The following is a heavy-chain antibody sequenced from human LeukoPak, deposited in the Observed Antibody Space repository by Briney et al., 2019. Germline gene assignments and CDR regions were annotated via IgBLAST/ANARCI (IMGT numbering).Heavy chain of an antibody. CDR3: ARGTGPNFDY. J-gene: IGHJ4*02. CDR2: INPNSGGT. Sequence: ASVKVSCKASGYTFTSYGISWVRQAPGQGLEWMGWINPNSGGTNYAQKFQGRVTMTRDTSISTAYMELSRLRSDDTAVYYCARGTGPNFDYWGQGTLVTVSS. V-gene: IGHV1-2*02. D-gene: IGHD1/OR15-1a*01. CDR1: GYTFTSYG.